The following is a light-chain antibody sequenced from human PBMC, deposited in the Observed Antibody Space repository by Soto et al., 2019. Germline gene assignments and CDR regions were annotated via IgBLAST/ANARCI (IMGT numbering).Light chain of an antibody. CDR1: EDIAHY. CDR2: DAS. Sequence: DIQMTQSPSSLPASLGDKVTLTCRASEDIAHYLAWYQQKPGKAPQFLIYDASNLHDGVPSRFSGSGSGTEFTLTISGLQPDDFASYYCQQYYSSWTFGQGTKVDIK. V-gene: IGKV1-16*01. J-gene: IGKJ1*01. CDR3: QQYYSSWT.